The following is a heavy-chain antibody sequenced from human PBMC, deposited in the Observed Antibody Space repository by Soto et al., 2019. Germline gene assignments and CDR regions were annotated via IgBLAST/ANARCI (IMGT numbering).Heavy chain of an antibody. Sequence: QVQLVESGGGVVQPGRSLRLSCAASGFTFSSYAMHWVRQAPGKGLEWVAVISYDGSNKYYADSVKGRFTISRDNSKKTPYLKMNRPGAEAKAVYYCARDRLRYNWNDFPYYYYGMDVWGQGTTVTVSS. CDR3: ARDRLRYNWNDFPYYYYGMDV. J-gene: IGHJ6*02. CDR2: ISYDGSNK. CDR1: GFTFSSYA. D-gene: IGHD1-1*01. V-gene: IGHV3-30-3*01.